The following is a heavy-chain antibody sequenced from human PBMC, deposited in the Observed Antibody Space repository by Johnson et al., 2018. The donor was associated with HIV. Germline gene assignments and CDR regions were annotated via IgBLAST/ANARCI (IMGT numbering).Heavy chain of an antibody. J-gene: IGHJ3*02. V-gene: IGHV3-30*19. CDR3: ARLAAYDAFDI. Sequence: QMLLVESGGGVVQPGRSLRLSCVASGFSFSGYGMHWVRQAPGKGLEWVAVISYDGSNKYYADSVKGRFTISRDNSKNTLYLQMNSLRVEDTAVYYCARLAAYDAFDIWGQGTMVTVSS. D-gene: IGHD6-25*01. CDR1: GFSFSGYG. CDR2: ISYDGSNK.